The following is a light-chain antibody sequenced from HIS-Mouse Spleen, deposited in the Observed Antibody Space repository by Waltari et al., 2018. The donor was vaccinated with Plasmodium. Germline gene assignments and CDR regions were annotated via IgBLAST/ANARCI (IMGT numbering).Light chain of an antibody. J-gene: IGKJ1*01. CDR3: QQYNSYSWT. Sequence: SVGDRVTITCRASQSISSWLAWYQQKPGKAPKLLIYKASSLESGVPSRFSGSGSGTEFTLTISSLQPDDFATYYCQQYNSYSWTFGQGTKVEIK. V-gene: IGKV1-5*03. CDR2: KAS. CDR1: QSISSW.